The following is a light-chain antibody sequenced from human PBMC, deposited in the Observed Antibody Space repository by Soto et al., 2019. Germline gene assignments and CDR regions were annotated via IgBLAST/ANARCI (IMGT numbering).Light chain of an antibody. CDR3: SAYSSSITVL. J-gene: IGLJ2*01. Sequence: QSALTQPASVSGSPGQSITISCTGTSSDVGAYNYVSWYQQHPGKAPKLMIYEVSNRPSGVSNRFSGSKSGNTASLTISGLQAEDEADYYCSAYSSSITVLFGGGTKLTVL. CDR1: SSDVGAYNY. V-gene: IGLV2-14*01. CDR2: EVS.